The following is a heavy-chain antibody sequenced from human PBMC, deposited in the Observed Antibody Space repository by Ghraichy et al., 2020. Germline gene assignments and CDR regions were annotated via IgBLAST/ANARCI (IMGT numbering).Heavy chain of an antibody. CDR2: INQSGST. CDR3: ARRRRTQAEVITVTTRGGFDY. Sequence: SETLSLTCAVYGGSFSGYYWSWIRQPPGKGLEWIGEINQSGSTNYNPSLKSRVTTSVDTSKNQFSLKLTSATAADTAVYYCARRRRTQAEVITVTTRGGFDYWGQGTLVTVSS. J-gene: IGHJ4*02. D-gene: IGHD4-17*01. CDR1: GGSFSGYY. V-gene: IGHV4-34*01.